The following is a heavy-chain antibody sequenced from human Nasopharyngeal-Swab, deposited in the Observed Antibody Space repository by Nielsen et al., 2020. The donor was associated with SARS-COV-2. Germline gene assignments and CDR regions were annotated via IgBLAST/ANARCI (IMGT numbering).Heavy chain of an antibody. J-gene: IGHJ3*01. D-gene: IGHD2-15*01. CDR3: AREISGGSSHDAFDV. CDR2: IYYSGST. Sequence: WIRQPPGKGLEWIGSIYYSGSTYYNPSLKSRVTISVDTSKNQFSLKLSSVTAADTAVYYCAREISGGSSHDAFDVWGQGTMVTVSS. V-gene: IGHV4-39*07.